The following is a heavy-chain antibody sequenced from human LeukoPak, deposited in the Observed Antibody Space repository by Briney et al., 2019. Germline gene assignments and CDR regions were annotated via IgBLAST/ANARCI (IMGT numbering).Heavy chain of an antibody. CDR1: GGSISSYY. CDR2: IYYIGST. Sequence: SETLSLTCTVSGGSISSYYWSWIRRPPGKGLEWIGYIYYIGSTNYNPSLKSRVTISVDTSKNQFSLNLSSVTAADTAVYYCAKSGSRFYFDYWGQGTLVTVSS. V-gene: IGHV4-59*08. CDR3: AKSGSRFYFDY. J-gene: IGHJ4*02. D-gene: IGHD3-10*01.